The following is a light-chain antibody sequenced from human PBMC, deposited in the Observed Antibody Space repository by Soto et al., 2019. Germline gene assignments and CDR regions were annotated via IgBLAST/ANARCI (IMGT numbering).Light chain of an antibody. CDR2: LRS. CDR1: QSLLHSNGVNY. Sequence: DIVMTQSPLSLPVTPGEPASISCRSSQSLLHSNGVNYLGWYLQKPGQSPQLLIYLRSIRAFGVPDRFSGSGSGTDFTLRSSRVEAEDVGVYYCMQALQTPITFGQGTRLEIK. V-gene: IGKV2-28*01. J-gene: IGKJ5*01. CDR3: MQALQTPIT.